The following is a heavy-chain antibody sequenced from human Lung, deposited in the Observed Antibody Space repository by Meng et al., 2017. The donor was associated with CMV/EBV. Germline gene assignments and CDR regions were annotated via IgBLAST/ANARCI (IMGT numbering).Heavy chain of an antibody. D-gene: IGHD3-3*01. CDR1: GGSFSGYY. CDR3: ARATYYDFWSGYPYFDY. Sequence: SXTXSLXCAVYGGSFSGYYWSWIRQPPGKGLEWIGEINHSGSTNYNPSLKSRVTISVDTSKNQFSLKLSSVTAADTAVYYCARATYYDFWSGYPYFDYWGQGPLVTVSS. V-gene: IGHV4-34*01. CDR2: INHSGST. J-gene: IGHJ4*02.